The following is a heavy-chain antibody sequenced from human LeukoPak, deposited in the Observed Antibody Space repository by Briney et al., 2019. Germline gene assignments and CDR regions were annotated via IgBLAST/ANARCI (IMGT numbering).Heavy chain of an antibody. V-gene: IGHV3-9*01. CDR2: ISWNSGSI. J-gene: IGHJ4*02. CDR1: GFTFDGYA. Sequence: GGSLRLSCAASGFTFDGYAMHWVRQAPGKGLEWVSGISWNSGSIGYADSVRGRFTISRDNAKNSLYLQMNSLRAEDTAVYYCASAPWDVWGSYRNYWGQGTLVTVSS. D-gene: IGHD3-16*02. CDR3: ASAPWDVWGSYRNY.